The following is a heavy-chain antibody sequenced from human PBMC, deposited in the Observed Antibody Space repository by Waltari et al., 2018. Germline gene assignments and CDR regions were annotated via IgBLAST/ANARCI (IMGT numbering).Heavy chain of an antibody. CDR2: ISANNYNS. CDR3: ARDRRITLAQSTDYFDY. V-gene: IGHV1-18*01. D-gene: IGHD3-10*01. Sequence: QVQLVQSGAEVKKPGASVKVSCKASGYTFTNYGISWVRQAPGQGAEGIGWISANNYNSNNAQKSQGRVTMTRDTPTTTAYMELRSLRSDDTGVYYCARDRRITLAQSTDYFDYWGQGTLVTVSS. J-gene: IGHJ4*02. CDR1: GYTFTNYG.